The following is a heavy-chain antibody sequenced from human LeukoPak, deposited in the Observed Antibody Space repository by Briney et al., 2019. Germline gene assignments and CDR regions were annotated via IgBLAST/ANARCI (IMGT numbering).Heavy chain of an antibody. D-gene: IGHD5-18*01. CDR2: VSYDGSNK. CDR1: GYTFTGYY. V-gene: IGHV3-30-3*01. Sequence: SCKASGYTFTGYYMHWVRQAPGKGLEWVAFVSYDGSNKYADSVKGRFTISRDNSKNTLYLQMSSLRGEDTAVYYCARVDTTMVATIDYWGQGTLVTVPS. CDR3: ARVDTTMVATIDY. J-gene: IGHJ4*02.